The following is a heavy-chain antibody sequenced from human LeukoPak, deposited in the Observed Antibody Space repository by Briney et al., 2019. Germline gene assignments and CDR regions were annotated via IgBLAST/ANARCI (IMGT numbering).Heavy chain of an antibody. CDR2: TYYRSKWYN. Sequence: SQTLSLTCAISGDSVSSNSAAWNWIRQSPSRGLESLGRTYYRSKWYNDYAISVKSRITINPDTSKNQFSLHLNSVTPGDTAVYYCARGTATASYPINWFDPWGQGILVTVSS. J-gene: IGHJ5*02. CDR3: ARGTATASYPINWFDP. V-gene: IGHV6-1*01. D-gene: IGHD1-14*01. CDR1: GDSVSSNSAA.